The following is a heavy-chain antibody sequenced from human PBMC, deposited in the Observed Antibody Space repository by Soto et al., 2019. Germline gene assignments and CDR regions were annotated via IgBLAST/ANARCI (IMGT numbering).Heavy chain of an antibody. J-gene: IGHJ4*02. CDR3: ARGTDYGGNPFDY. D-gene: IGHD4-17*01. CDR1: GGSISSGGYS. CDR2: IYQSGST. V-gene: IGHV4-30-2*05. Sequence: QLQLQESGSGLVKPSQTLSLTCAVSGGSISSGGYSWSWIRQPPGKGLEWIGYIYQSGSTFYNPSLKSRVTISVDTSKNQFSLKLSSVTAADTAVYYCARGTDYGGNPFDYWGQGTLVTVSS.